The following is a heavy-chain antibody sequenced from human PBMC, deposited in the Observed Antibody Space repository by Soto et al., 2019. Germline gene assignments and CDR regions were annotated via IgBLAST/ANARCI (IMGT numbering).Heavy chain of an antibody. CDR3: VRARIDV. J-gene: IGHJ2*01. CDR2: INPDGSEK. Sequence: EVQLVESGGGLVQPGGSLRLSCAASGFIFSAYWMTWVRQAPGKGLEWVANINPDGSEKYYVDSVKSRFTISRDNVKTSLFLQVNNLRAEDTALYYCVRARIDVWGRGTLVTVSS. V-gene: IGHV3-7*01. CDR1: GFIFSAYW.